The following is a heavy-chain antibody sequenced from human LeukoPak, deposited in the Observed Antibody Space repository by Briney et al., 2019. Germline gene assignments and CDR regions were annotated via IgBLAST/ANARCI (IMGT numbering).Heavy chain of an antibody. CDR1: GFAVSDYY. Sequence: GGSLRLSWAVSGFAVSDYYVGWIRQAPGEGLEWISYISSGTSYTNYADSVRGRFTISRDGAKNSLYLQVNSLRADDTAVYYCARGRLGRGGLDVWGQGTTVTVSS. V-gene: IGHV3-11*05. D-gene: IGHD3-10*01. J-gene: IGHJ6*02. CDR2: ISSGTSYT. CDR3: ARGRLGRGGLDV.